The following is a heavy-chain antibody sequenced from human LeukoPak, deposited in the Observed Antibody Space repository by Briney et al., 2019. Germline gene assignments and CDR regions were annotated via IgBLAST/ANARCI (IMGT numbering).Heavy chain of an antibody. Sequence: GGSLRLSCAASGFTFSSYEMNWVRQAPGKGLEWVSYISSSGSTIYYADSVKGRFTISRDNAKNSLYLQMNSLRAKDTAVYYCARDAAAGPPDAFDIWGQGTMVTVSS. J-gene: IGHJ3*02. D-gene: IGHD6-13*01. CDR3: ARDAAAGPPDAFDI. CDR1: GFTFSSYE. CDR2: ISSSGSTI. V-gene: IGHV3-48*03.